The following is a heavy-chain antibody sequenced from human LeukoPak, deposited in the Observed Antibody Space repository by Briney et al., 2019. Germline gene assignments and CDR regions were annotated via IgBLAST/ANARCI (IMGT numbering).Heavy chain of an antibody. J-gene: IGHJ5*01. V-gene: IGHV5-51*01. D-gene: IGHD1-1*01. Sequence: GESLKISCKGSGYSFTSYSIGWVRQMPGKGLEWMGIIYPDSDTRYSPSFQGQVTISADKSIGTVYLQWSSLKASDTAMYYCARFSSTTSWFDYWGQGTLVTVSS. CDR3: ARFSSTTSWFDY. CDR1: GYSFTSYS. CDR2: IYPDSDT.